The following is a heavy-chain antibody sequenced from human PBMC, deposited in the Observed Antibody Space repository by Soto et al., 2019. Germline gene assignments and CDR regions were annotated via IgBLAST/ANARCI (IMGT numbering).Heavy chain of an antibody. CDR2: ISAYNGNT. D-gene: IGHD3-9*01. J-gene: IGHJ5*01. Sequence: ASVKVSCKASGYTFTSYGISWVRQAPGQGLEWMGWISAYNGNTNYAQKLQGRVTMTTDTSTSTAYMELRSLRSDDTAVYYCASLPAPDYYDFLPGPPDSWGQGTLVTVSS. V-gene: IGHV1-18*01. CDR1: GYTFTSYG. CDR3: ASLPAPDYYDFLPGPPDS.